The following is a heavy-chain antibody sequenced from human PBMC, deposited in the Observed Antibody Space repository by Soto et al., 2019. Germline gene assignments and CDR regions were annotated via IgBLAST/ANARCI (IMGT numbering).Heavy chain of an antibody. CDR1: GGSISSYY. CDR3: ARAGGYDYGVDY. J-gene: IGHJ4*02. V-gene: IGHV4-59*01. CDR2: IYYSGST. D-gene: IGHD5-12*01. Sequence: NPSETLSLTCTVSGGSISSYYWSWIRQPPGKGLEWIGYIYYSGSTNYNPSLKSRVTISVDTSKNQFSLKLSSVTAADTAVYYCARAGGYDYGVDYWGQGTLVTVSS.